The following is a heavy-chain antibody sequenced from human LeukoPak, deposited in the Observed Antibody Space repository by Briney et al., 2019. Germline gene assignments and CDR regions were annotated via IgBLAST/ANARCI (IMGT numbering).Heavy chain of an antibody. CDR3: AKGNSIFGMVLYYFDC. CDR1: GYTFTSYD. CDR2: MNPNSGNT. D-gene: IGHD3-3*02. Sequence: ASVKVSCKASGYTFTSYDINWVRQATGQGLEWMGWMNPNSGNTGYAQKFQGRVTITRNTSISTAYMELSSLRSEDTAVYYCAKGNSIFGMVLYYFDCWGQGTLVTVSS. V-gene: IGHV1-8*03. J-gene: IGHJ4*02.